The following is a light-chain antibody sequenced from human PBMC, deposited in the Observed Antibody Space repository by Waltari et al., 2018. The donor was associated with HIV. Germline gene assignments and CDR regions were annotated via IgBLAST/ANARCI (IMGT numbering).Light chain of an antibody. CDR3: QQLNSYPLT. CDR2: SAS. Sequence: DIQLTQSPSSLSASVGDSVTVTCRASLFIRSNLAWYQHKPGKPPKLLIYSASTLRSGVPSRFSGSKSGTEFILTISSLQPEDFGTYYCQQLNSYPLTFGGGTKVELK. CDR1: LFIRSN. J-gene: IGKJ4*01. V-gene: IGKV1-9*01.